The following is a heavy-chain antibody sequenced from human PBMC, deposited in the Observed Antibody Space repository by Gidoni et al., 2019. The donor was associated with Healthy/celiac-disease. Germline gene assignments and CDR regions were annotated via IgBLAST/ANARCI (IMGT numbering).Heavy chain of an antibody. D-gene: IGHD2-2*01. CDR2: IRSKANSYAT. CDR3: TRHDTVVVPAQLGYYYYYGMDV. CDR1: AFTFSGSA. Sequence: EVLLVESGGRLVPPGASLELSCAAYAFTFSGSAMHWVRQASGKGLEWVGRIRSKANSYATAYAESVKGRFTISRDDSKNTAYLQMNSLKTEDTAVYYCTRHDTVVVPAQLGYYYYYGMDVWGQGTTVTVSS. J-gene: IGHJ6*02. V-gene: IGHV3-73*02.